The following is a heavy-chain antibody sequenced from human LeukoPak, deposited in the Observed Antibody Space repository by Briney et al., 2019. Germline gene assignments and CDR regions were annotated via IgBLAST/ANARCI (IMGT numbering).Heavy chain of an antibody. V-gene: IGHV4-38-2*02. Sequence: SETLSLTCAVSGYSISSGYYWGWIRQPPGKGLEWVGGISHSGSSYYNPSLKSRVTISVDTSKNQFSLKLSSVTAADTAVYYCARDSSSPPFATWGRGTLVTVSS. D-gene: IGHD6-6*01. CDR3: ARDSSSPPFAT. CDR2: ISHSGSS. CDR1: GYSISSGYY. J-gene: IGHJ4*02.